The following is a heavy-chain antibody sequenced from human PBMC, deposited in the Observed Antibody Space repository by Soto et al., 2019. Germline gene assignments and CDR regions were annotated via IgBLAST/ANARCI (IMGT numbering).Heavy chain of an antibody. CDR1: GCSISSSSYY. V-gene: IGHV4-39*01. J-gene: IGHJ4*02. D-gene: IGHD6-13*01. CDR2: IYYSGST. Sequence: SETLSLTCTVSGCSISSSSYYWGWIRQPPGKGLEWIGSIYYSGSTYYNPSLKSRVTISVDTSKNQFSLKLSSVTAADTAVYYCARQGIAAARPFDYWGQGTLVTVSS. CDR3: ARQGIAAARPFDY.